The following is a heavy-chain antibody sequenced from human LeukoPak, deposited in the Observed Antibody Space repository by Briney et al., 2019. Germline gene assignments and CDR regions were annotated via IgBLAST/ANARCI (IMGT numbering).Heavy chain of an antibody. D-gene: IGHD6-13*01. CDR1: GFTFDDYA. CDR2: ISWNSGSI. V-gene: IGHV3-9*01. Sequence: GGSLRLSCAASGFTFDDYAMHWVRQAPGKGLEWVSAISWNSGSIGYADSVKGRFTISRDNAKNSLYLQMNSLRAEDTALYYCAKGKPMYSSSWFDYWGQGTLVTVSS. J-gene: IGHJ4*02. CDR3: AKGKPMYSSSWFDY.